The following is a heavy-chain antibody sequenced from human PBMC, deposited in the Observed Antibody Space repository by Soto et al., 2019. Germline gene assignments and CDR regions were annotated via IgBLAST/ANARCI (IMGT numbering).Heavy chain of an antibody. CDR3: ARHEGSAALRFLEWSNTHVYYYMDV. CDR1: GGSISSYY. CDR2: IYYSGST. Sequence: SETLSLTCTVSGGSISSYYWSWIRQPPGKGLEWIGYIYYSGSTNYNPSLKSRVTISVDTSKNQFSLKLSSVTAADTAVYYCARHEGSAALRFLEWSNTHVYYYMDVWGKRTTVTVSS. J-gene: IGHJ6*03. V-gene: IGHV4-59*08. D-gene: IGHD3-3*01.